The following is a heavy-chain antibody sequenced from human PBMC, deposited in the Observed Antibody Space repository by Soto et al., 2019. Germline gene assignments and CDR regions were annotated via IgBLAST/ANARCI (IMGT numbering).Heavy chain of an antibody. J-gene: IGHJ3*02. CDR2: IYYRGST. Sequence: KQSQTLSLTCTVSGGSISSSSYYWGWIRQPPGKGLEWIGSIYYRGSTYYNPSLKSRVTISVDTSKNQFSLKLSSVTAADTAVYYFARDRSVWGFRRGAFDIWGQGTMVTVSS. V-gene: IGHV4-39*07. CDR3: ARDRSVWGFRRGAFDI. CDR1: GGSISSSSYY. D-gene: IGHD7-27*01.